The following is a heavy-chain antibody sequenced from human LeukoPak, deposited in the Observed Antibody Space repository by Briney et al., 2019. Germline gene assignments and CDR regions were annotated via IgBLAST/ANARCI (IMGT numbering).Heavy chain of an antibody. V-gene: IGHV4-4*02. CDR3: AREIGGSGNDNH. J-gene: IGHJ4*02. Sequence: SGTLSLTCAVSGGSISSSNWWSWVRQPPGKGLEWIGEIYHSGTTYHNPSLKSRVTISVDTSKNQFSLKLSSVTAADTAVYYCAREIGGSGNDNHWGQGTLVTVSS. CDR1: GGSISSSNW. CDR2: IYHSGTT. D-gene: IGHD3-10*01.